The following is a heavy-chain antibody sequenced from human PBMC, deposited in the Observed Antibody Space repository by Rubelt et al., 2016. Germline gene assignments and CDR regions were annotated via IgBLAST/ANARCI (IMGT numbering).Heavy chain of an antibody. CDR1: GGSISGSSYY. D-gene: IGHD4-17*01. CDR2: IFSSGST. V-gene: IGHV4-39*01. CDR3: ARRRTVPQNWFDP. Sequence: QQQLQESGPGLVKPSETLSLTCIVSGGSISGSSYYWGWIRQPPGKGLEWIASIFSSGSTSYSPSLKSRATISVDTSKNQFSLKRKSVTAADTAVYYCARRRTVPQNWFDPWGQGTLVTVSS. J-gene: IGHJ5*02.